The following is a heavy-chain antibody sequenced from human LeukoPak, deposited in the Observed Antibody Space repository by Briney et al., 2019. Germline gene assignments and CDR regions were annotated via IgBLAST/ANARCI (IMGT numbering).Heavy chain of an antibody. CDR1: GGTFSSYA. J-gene: IGHJ4*02. CDR3: ARETREWLLARHFDY. D-gene: IGHD3-3*01. CDR2: IIPIFGTA. Sequence: SVKVSCKASGGTFSSYAISWVRQAPGQGLEWMGGIIPIFGTANYAQKFQGRVTITADESTSTAYMELSSLRSEDTAVYYCARETREWLLARHFDYWGQGTLVTVSS. V-gene: IGHV1-69*01.